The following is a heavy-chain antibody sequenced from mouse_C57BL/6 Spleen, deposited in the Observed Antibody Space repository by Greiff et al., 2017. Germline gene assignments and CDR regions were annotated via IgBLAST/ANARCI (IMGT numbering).Heavy chain of an antibody. J-gene: IGHJ1*03. CDR1: GFTFRRYA. Sequence: EGMLVESGGGFVEPGGSLKLSCAASGFTFRRYAMSWVRPTPEKRLGWVAYISSGGDYIYYADPVKGRFTISRDNARNTLYLQMSSLKSEDTAMYYCTRVYGSSYGYFDVWGTGTTVTVSS. CDR2: ISSGGDYI. D-gene: IGHD1-1*01. CDR3: TRVYGSSYGYFDV. V-gene: IGHV5-9-1*02.